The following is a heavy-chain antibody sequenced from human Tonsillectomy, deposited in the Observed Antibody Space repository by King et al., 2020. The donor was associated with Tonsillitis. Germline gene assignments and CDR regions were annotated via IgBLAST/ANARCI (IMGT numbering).Heavy chain of an antibody. V-gene: IGHV3-23*01. D-gene: IGHD3-10*01. J-gene: IGHJ4*02. CDR1: GFTFSTSP. CDR3: AKGVLWFGDSEDY. Sequence: VQLLESGGGLVQPGGSLRLSCAASGFTFSTSPMSWVRQAPGKGLEWVSAISGSGGTTYYANSVKDRFTISRDNSKNTLYLQMNSLRAEDTAVFYCAKGVLWFGDSEDYWGQGTLVSVSS. CDR2: ISGSGGTT.